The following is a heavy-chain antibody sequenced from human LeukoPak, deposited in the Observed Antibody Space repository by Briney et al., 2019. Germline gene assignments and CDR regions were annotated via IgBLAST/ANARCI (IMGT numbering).Heavy chain of an antibody. V-gene: IGHV4-59*08. Sequence: SETLSLTCTVSGGSISSYYWTWIRQPPGKGLEWIGDIYYSGSNNYNPSLKRRVTISVETSKNRFSLKLSSVTAADTAVYYCAIHRGYCSSTSCSYNWFEPWGQGTRVTVAS. CDR1: GGSISSYY. CDR3: AIHRGYCSSTSCSYNWFEP. J-gene: IGHJ5*02. D-gene: IGHD2-2*03. CDR2: IYYSGSN.